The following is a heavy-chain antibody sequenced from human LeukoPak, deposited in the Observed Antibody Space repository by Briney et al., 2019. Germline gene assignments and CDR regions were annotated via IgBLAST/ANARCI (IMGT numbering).Heavy chain of an antibody. CDR3: ARDRLVATIWALFDY. J-gene: IGHJ4*02. D-gene: IGHD5-12*01. CDR2: INQDGSKQ. Sequence: QPGGSLRVSCAASGFSFTAYQMTWVRQAPGKGLEWVANINQDGSKQYYVDSVKGRFTISRDNAKNSLYLQMNSLRAEDTAVYYCARDRLVATIWALFDYWGQGTLVTVSS. V-gene: IGHV3-7*01. CDR1: GFSFTAYQ.